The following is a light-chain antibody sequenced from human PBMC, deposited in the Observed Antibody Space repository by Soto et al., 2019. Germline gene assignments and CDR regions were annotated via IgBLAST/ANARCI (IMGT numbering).Light chain of an antibody. V-gene: IGLV1-44*01. J-gene: IGLJ1*01. Sequence: QSVLTQPPSASVTPGQRVTISCSGSSSNIGINTVNWYQQLPGKAPKLLIYSNNQRPSGVPDRFSGSKSGTSASLAISGLQSEDEADYYCAAWDDSLNGPGAFGTGTKVTVL. CDR2: SNN. CDR3: AAWDDSLNGPGA. CDR1: SSNIGINT.